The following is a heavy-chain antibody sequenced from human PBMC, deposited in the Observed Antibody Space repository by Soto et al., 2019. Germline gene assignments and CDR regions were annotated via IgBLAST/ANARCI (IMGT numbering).Heavy chain of an antibody. CDR1: GFTFSSYA. V-gene: IGHV3-23*01. CDR3: AKGPSGFWSGSSKRFDY. D-gene: IGHD3-3*01. CDR2: ISGGGDST. Sequence: PGGSLRLSCVASGFTFSSYAMSWVRQAPGKGLEWVSGISGGGDSTYDADSVKGRFTISRDNSKNTLYLQMNSLRVEDTAVYYCAKGPSGFWSGSSKRFDYWGRGTLVTVSS. J-gene: IGHJ4*02.